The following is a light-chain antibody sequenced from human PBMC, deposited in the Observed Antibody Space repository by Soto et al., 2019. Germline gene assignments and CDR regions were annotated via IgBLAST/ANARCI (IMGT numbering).Light chain of an antibody. V-gene: IGKV1-39*01. CDR3: QQTASTPYT. J-gene: IGKJ2*01. CDR1: QSINTY. CDR2: AAS. Sequence: DTQMTQSPSSLSASVGDRVTITCRASQSINTYLNWYQQKPGEAPNLLIYAASSLQSGVPPRFSGSGSETHITLTINSLQPEDFAAYYCQQTASTPYTFRQGT.